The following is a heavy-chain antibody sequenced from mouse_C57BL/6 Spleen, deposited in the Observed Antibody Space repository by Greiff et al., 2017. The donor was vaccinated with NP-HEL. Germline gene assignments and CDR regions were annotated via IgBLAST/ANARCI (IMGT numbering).Heavy chain of an antibody. CDR1: GYTFTSYW. CDR3: ARLGSNGNFDY. J-gene: IGHJ2*01. Sequence: QVQLQQPGAELVKPGASVKLSCKASGYTFTSYWMHWVKQRPGQGLEWIGMIHPNSGSTNYNEKFKSKATLTVDKSSSTAYMQLSSLTSEDSAVYYCARLGSNGNFDYWGQGTTLTVSS. V-gene: IGHV1-64*01. D-gene: IGHD2-5*01. CDR2: IHPNSGST.